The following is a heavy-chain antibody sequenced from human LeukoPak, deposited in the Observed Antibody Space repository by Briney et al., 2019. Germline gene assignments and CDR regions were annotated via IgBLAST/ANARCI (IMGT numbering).Heavy chain of an antibody. J-gene: IGHJ6*02. Sequence: ASVKVSCKGSGYTFTSYGISWVRQAPGQGLEWMGWISGYNGNTNYAQKFQGRVTMTTDTSTSTAYMELRSLRSDDTAVYYCARELGPGDHIVVVPAADLGMDVWGQGTTVTVSS. CDR1: GYTFTSYG. D-gene: IGHD2-2*01. V-gene: IGHV1-18*01. CDR2: ISGYNGNT. CDR3: ARELGPGDHIVVVPAADLGMDV.